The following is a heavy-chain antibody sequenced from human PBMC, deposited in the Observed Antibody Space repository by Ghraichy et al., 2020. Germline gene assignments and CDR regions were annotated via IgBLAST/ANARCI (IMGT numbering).Heavy chain of an antibody. D-gene: IGHD4-17*01. V-gene: IGHV3-33*01. J-gene: IGHJ6*02. CDR1: GFTFSSYG. CDR3: AREMATVTKGLYYYYYGMDV. Sequence: GGSLRLSCAASGFTFSSYGMHWVRQAPGKGLEWVAVIWYDGSNKYYADSVKGRFTISRDNSKNTLYLQMNSLRAEDTAVYYCAREMATVTKGLYYYYYGMDVWGQGTTVTVSS. CDR2: IWYDGSNK.